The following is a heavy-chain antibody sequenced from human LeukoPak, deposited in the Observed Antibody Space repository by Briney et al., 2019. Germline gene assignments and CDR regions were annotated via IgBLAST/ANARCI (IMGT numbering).Heavy chain of an antibody. CDR1: GFTFSSYG. D-gene: IGHD3-22*01. J-gene: IGHJ4*02. CDR2: ISGSGGST. CDR3: ANYYDSSGYYYQGPFDY. Sequence: GGSLRLSCAASGFTFSSYGMNWVRQAPGKGLEWVSAISGSGGSTYYADSVKGRFTISRDNSKNTLYLQMNSLRAEDTAVYYCANYYDSSGYYYQGPFDYWGQGTLVTVSS. V-gene: IGHV3-23*01.